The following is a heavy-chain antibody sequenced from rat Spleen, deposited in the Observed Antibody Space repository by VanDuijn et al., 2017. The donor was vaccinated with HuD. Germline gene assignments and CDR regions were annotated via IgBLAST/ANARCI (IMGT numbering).Heavy chain of an antibody. CDR3: ARRYPGITLRYYWYFDF. CDR1: GYSITSNY. Sequence: EVQLQESGPGLVKPSQSLSLTCSVTGYSITSNYWAWIRKFPGNKMEWIGHISYRGRASYNSSLKIRISLTRNTPKNQFFLQLNSVTTEDTTTYYCARRYPGITLRYYWYFDFWGPGNMVTVSS. J-gene: IGHJ1*01. V-gene: IGHV3-1*01. CDR2: ISYRGRA. D-gene: IGHD1-4*01.